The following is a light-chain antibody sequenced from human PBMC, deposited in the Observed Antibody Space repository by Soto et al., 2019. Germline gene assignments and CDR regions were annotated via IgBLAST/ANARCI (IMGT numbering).Light chain of an antibody. CDR1: SSDVGSYNV. CDR2: EVT. CDR3: CSYAGSSTF. Sequence: QSALTQPASVSESPGQSITISCTGTSSDVGSYNVVSWYQQHPGKAPKLMIYEVTKRPSGVSDRFSGSKSGNTASLTISGLQAEDEADYYCCSYAGSSTFFGTGTKVTVL. V-gene: IGLV2-23*02. J-gene: IGLJ1*01.